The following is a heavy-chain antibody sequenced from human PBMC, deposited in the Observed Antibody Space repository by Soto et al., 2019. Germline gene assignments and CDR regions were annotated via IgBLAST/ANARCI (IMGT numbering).Heavy chain of an antibody. V-gene: IGHV3-48*02. J-gene: IGHJ6*02. CDR2: ISSRSYTI. CDR3: ARGGSSSDNGMDV. CDR1: GFSFSTYS. Sequence: EVQLVESGGGLVQPGGSLRLSCAASGFSFSTYSMNWVRQAPGKGLEWVSYISSRSYTIYYIDSVKGRFTISRDNAKSSLHLQMYSLRDEDTAVYYCARGGSSSDNGMDVWGQGTTVTVSS. D-gene: IGHD6-6*01.